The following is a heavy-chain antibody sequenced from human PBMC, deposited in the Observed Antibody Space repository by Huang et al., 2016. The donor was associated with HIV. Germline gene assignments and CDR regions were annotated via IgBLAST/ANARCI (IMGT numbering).Heavy chain of an antibody. CDR2: INHRERT. V-gene: IGHV4-34*01. Sequence: QVQLQQWGAGLLRPSETLSLTCAVYGGSFSGYYGTWIRQPPGKGLEGIGEINHRERTNYNPSLKSRVTISVDTSRNQFSLTLTSVTAADTAVYYCARGQGGYYYYYMDVWGKGTTVTVSS. CDR3: ARGQGGYYYYYMDV. J-gene: IGHJ6*03. CDR1: GGSFSGYY.